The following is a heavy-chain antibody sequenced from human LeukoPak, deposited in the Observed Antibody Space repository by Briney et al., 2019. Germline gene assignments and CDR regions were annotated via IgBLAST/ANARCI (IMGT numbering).Heavy chain of an antibody. CDR1: GYSISSGYY. CDR3: ARSAVAGTRSFDY. CDR2: IYHSGST. V-gene: IGHV4-38-2*02. D-gene: IGHD6-19*01. J-gene: IGHJ4*02. Sequence: PSETLSLTCTVSGYSISSGYYWGWIRQPPGKGLEWIGSIYHSGSTYYNPSLKSRVTISVDTSKNQFSLKLSSVTAADTAVYYCARSAVAGTRSFDYWGQGTLVTVSS.